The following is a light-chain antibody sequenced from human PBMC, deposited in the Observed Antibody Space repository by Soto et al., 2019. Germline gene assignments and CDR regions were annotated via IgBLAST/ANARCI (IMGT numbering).Light chain of an antibody. Sequence: QSVLTQPASVSGSPGQSITISCSGTSSDVGDYNYVSWYQQHPGKAPKLIIYDVTRRPSGVSNRFSGSKSGNTASLTISGLQAEDEADYYCSSYTSSNTYVFGTGTKLTVL. CDR2: DVT. V-gene: IGLV2-14*01. J-gene: IGLJ1*01. CDR3: SSYTSSNTYV. CDR1: SSDVGDYNY.